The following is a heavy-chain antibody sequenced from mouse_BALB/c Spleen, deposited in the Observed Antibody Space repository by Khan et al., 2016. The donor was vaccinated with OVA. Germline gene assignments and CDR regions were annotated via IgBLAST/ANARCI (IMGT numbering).Heavy chain of an antibody. CDR1: DYSITSGYS. CDR2: MYYSGST. J-gene: IGHJ3*01. V-gene: IGHV3-1*02. Sequence: EVQLQESGPDLVKPSQSLSLTCTVTDYSITSGYSWHWIRQFPGNILEWIGYMYYSGSTNYNPSLKSRISFTRDTSKNQSFLQLNSVTTEDTVTYYCARAGRWFPYWGQGTLVTVSA. CDR3: ARAGRWFPY.